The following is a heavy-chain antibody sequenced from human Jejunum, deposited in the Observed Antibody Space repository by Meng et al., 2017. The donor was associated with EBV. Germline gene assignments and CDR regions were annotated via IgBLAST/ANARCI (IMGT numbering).Heavy chain of an antibody. CDR3: ARSVSSGYSTWLDP. J-gene: IGHJ5*02. D-gene: IGHD3-22*01. CDR2: IYYRGST. V-gene: IGHV4-39*07. Sequence: QLPQPESGPGLVKPSETLSLTCTFSCGSISSSYDYWGWIRQPRGKGLEWIGNIYYRGSTYYNPSLKSRVTISVDTSKNQFSLKLSSVTAADTAVYYCARSVSSGYSTWLDPWWQGTLVTVSS. CDR1: CGSISSSYDY.